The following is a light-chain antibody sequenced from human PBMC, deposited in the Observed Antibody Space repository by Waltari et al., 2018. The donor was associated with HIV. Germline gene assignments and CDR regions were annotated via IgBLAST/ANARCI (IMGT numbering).Light chain of an antibody. V-gene: IGLV3-1*01. Sequence: SYDLTQSPSTSVSPGHTASIPCFGDKFGKKFTSWYQQKPGQSPMMVIYYDNERPSGIPERFSGSSSGNTATLTISETQAMDEADYYCQAWDNNTAVFGGGTKLTVL. CDR1: KFGKKF. CDR2: YDN. CDR3: QAWDNNTAV. J-gene: IGLJ2*01.